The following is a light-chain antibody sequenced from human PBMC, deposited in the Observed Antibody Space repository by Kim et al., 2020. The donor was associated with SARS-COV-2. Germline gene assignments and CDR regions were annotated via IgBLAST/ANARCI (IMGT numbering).Light chain of an antibody. CDR1: SNDIGAYSY. Sequence: SITIYCTGTSNDIGAYSYVSWFQQHPVKAPQLMIYTVTERPSGVSSRFSGSKSGNTASLTISGLQAEDEADYYCISFTTAATWVFGGGTQLTVL. CDR2: TVT. J-gene: IGLJ3*02. V-gene: IGLV2-14*03. CDR3: ISFTTAATWV.